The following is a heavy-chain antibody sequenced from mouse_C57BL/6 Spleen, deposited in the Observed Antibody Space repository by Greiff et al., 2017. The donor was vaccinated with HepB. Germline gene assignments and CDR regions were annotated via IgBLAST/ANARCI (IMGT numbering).Heavy chain of an antibody. Sequence: DVQLVESGGGLVQPGGSLNPSCEASGSTLSDYYMYWVRQTPEKRLEWFEYISNGGVSTNYQDTVKGGFPISRDNAKNTLYLQMSLLKSEDTAMYYCASGGGQLRLAWFAYWGQGTLVTVSA. D-gene: IGHD3-2*02. J-gene: IGHJ3*01. CDR1: GSTLSDYY. V-gene: IGHV5-12*01. CDR2: ISNGGVST. CDR3: ASGGGQLRLAWFAY.